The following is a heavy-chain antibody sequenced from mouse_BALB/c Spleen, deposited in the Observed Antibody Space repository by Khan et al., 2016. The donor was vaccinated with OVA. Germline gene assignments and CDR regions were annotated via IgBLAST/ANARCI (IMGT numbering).Heavy chain of an antibody. J-gene: IGHJ2*01. Sequence: EVQLVETGPGLVKPSQSLSLTCTVTGYSITSDYAWNWIRQFPGNKLEWMGFISYSGNTKYNPSLKSRISITRDTSKNQFFMQLNSVTTEDTATYYCARVYGRDVDYWGQGTTLTVSS. CDR1: GYSITSDYA. CDR3: ARVYGRDVDY. CDR2: ISYSGNT. D-gene: IGHD1-1*01. V-gene: IGHV3-2*02.